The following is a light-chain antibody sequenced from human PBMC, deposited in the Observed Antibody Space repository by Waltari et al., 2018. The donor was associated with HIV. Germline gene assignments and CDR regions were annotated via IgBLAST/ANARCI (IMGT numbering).Light chain of an antibody. CDR3: QKYYGTPFT. Sequence: DIVMTQSPDSLAVSLRARATINCKSSQRVLYNSNNKNYLAWYQQKPGQTPKVLIYWASTRESGVPDRFSGGGSGTDFTLTSSNLQAEDVAVYYCQKYYGTPFTFGPGTKVHI. CDR2: WAS. J-gene: IGKJ3*01. CDR1: QRVLYNSNNKNY. V-gene: IGKV4-1*01.